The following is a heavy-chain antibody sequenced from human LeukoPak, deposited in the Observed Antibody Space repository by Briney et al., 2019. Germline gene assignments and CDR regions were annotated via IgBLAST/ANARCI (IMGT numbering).Heavy chain of an antibody. CDR1: GFTFDDYG. V-gene: IGHV4-34*08. CDR2: VSYSGTT. D-gene: IGHD2-2*02. Sequence: GSLRLSCAASGFTFDDYGLSWVRQAPGKGLEWIATVSYSGTTYYNPSLKSRVTISVDTSKNQFSLKLSSVTAADTAVYYCATAVVVPAAIHGNWFDPWGQGTLVTVSS. CDR3: ATAVVVPAAIHGNWFDP. J-gene: IGHJ5*02.